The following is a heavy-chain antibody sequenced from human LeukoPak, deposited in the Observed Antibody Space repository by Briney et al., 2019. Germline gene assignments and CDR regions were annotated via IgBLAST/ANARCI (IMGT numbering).Heavy chain of an antibody. D-gene: IGHD2-2*01. Sequence: SQTLSLTCTVSGGSISSGGYYWSWIRQPPGKGLEWIGYIYHSGSTYYNPSLKSQVTISVDRTKNQFSPKLSSVTAADTAVYYCARDRRYCSSTSCYRPTFDYWGQGTLVTVSS. CDR2: IYHSGST. V-gene: IGHV4-30-2*01. J-gene: IGHJ4*02. CDR3: ARDRRYCSSTSCYRPTFDY. CDR1: GGSISSGGYY.